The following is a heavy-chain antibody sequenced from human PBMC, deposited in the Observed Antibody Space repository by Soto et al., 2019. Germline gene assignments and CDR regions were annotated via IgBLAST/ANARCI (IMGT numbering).Heavy chain of an antibody. V-gene: IGHV5-10-1*01. CDR1: GYSFTSYW. CDR3: ARRLHLAEFYYYYGMDV. Sequence: HGESLKISCKGSGYSFTSYWISWVRQMPGKGLEWMGRIDPSDSYTNYSPSFQGHVTISADKSISTAYLQWSSLKASDTAMYYCARRLHLAEFYYYYGMDVWGQGTTVTVSS. D-gene: IGHD2-15*01. J-gene: IGHJ6*02. CDR2: IDPSDSYT.